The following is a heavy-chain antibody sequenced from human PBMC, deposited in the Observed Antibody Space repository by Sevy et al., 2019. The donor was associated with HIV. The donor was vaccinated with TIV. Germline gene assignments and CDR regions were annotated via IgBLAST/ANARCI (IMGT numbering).Heavy chain of an antibody. CDR2: ISSTSNYI. CDR3: ARQSNYYGYSGYYPYFDY. J-gene: IGHJ4*02. Sequence: GGSLRLSCAASGFTFSSYWMTWVRQAPGKGLEWVSSISSTSNYIYYADSVKGRFTISRDNARNSLSLQMNSLRAEDTAVYYCARQSNYYGYSGYYPYFDYWGQGTLVTVSS. V-gene: IGHV3-21*01. CDR1: GFTFSSYW. D-gene: IGHD3-22*01.